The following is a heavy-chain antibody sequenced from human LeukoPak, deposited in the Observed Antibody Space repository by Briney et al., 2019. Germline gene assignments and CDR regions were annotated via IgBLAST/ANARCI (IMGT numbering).Heavy chain of an antibody. Sequence: ASVKVSCKASGYTFTGYYMHWVRQAPGQGLEWMGWINPNSGGTNYAQKFQGRVTMTRDTSISTAYMELSRLRSDDTAVYYCARVGRYYYGSGSYYYGYYYYYYMDVWGKGTTVTVSS. CDR3: ARVGRYYYGSGSYYYGYYYYYYMDV. J-gene: IGHJ6*03. CDR1: GYTFTGYY. D-gene: IGHD3-10*01. CDR2: INPNSGGT. V-gene: IGHV1-2*02.